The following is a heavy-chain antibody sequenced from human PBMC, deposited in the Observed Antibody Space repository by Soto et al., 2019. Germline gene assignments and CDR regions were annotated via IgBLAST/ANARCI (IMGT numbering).Heavy chain of an antibody. CDR2: INHSGTT. CDR1: GGSFSGYY. J-gene: IGHJ4*02. CDR3: ATRPPPGGWFGVFDF. Sequence: PSETLSLTCAVYGGSFSGYYWTWIRQPPGTGLEWIGEINHSGTTYYNPSLKSRVTISVDTSKNQFSLNLNSVTAADTAVYYCATRPPPGGWFGVFDFWSQGTLVTVSS. D-gene: IGHD3-10*01. V-gene: IGHV4-34*01.